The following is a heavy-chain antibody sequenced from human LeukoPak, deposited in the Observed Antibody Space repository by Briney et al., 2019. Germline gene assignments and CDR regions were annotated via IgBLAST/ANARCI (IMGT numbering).Heavy chain of an antibody. J-gene: IGHJ4*02. V-gene: IGHV4-34*01. D-gene: IGHD3-9*01. Sequence: SETLSLTCAVYGGSFSGYYWSWIRQPPGKGLEWIGEVSHSGSTNYNPSLKSRVTISVDTSKNQFSLKLTSVTAADAALYYCARVLTGYSEGSIDYWGLGILVTVSS. CDR1: GGSFSGYY. CDR3: ARVLTGYSEGSIDY. CDR2: VSHSGST.